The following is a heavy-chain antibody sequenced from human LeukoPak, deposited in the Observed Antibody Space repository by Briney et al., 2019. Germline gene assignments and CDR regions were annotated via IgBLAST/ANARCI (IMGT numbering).Heavy chain of an antibody. D-gene: IGHD3-22*01. Sequence: PGGSLGLFCAASGFTFRDYYMSWIRQAPGRGLEGVSYISSSCKYIFYADSVEGRFTISRDNAKDSLYLQMDSLRAEDTAIYYCARSHKSDSSGLSGSLWGQGALVTVHS. J-gene: IGHJ1*01. V-gene: IGHV3-11*01. CDR1: GFTFRDYY. CDR3: ARSHKSDSSGLSGSL. CDR2: ISSSCKYI.